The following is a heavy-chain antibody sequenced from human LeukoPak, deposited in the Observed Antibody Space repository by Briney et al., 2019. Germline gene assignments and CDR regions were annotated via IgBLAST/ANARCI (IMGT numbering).Heavy chain of an antibody. CDR3: ARGSAGQWRIGNWFDP. CDR2: INHSGST. CDR1: GGSFSGYY. V-gene: IGHV4-34*01. J-gene: IGHJ5*02. Sequence: SETLSLTCAVYGGSFSGYYWSWIRQPPGKGLEWIGEINHSGSTNYNPSLKSRVTISVDTSKNQFSLKLSSATAADTAVYYCARGSAGQWRIGNWFDPWGQGTLVTVSS. D-gene: IGHD6-19*01.